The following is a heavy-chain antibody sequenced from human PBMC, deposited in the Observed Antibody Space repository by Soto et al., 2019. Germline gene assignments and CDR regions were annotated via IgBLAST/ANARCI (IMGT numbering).Heavy chain of an antibody. CDR1: GGTFSSYA. CDR3: ARDWERAAAGPNWFDP. V-gene: IGHV1-69*13. J-gene: IGHJ5*02. Sequence: SVKVSCKASGGTFSSYAISWVRQAPGQGLEWMGGIIPIFGTANYAQKFQGRVTITADESTSTAYMELSSLRSEDTAVYYCARDWERAAAGPNWFDPWGQGTLVTVPS. D-gene: IGHD6-13*01. CDR2: IIPIFGTA.